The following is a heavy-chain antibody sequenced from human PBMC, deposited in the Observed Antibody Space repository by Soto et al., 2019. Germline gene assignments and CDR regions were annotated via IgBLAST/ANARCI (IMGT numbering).Heavy chain of an antibody. Sequence: SETLSFTCTVSGGSISSYYWSWIRQPPGKGLEWIGYIYYSGSTNYNPSLKSRVTISVDTSKNQFSLKLSSVTAADTAVYYCARVGYYASSGAHQDYWGQGTLVTVSS. CDR2: IYYSGST. D-gene: IGHD3-22*01. J-gene: IGHJ4*02. CDR1: GGSISSYY. CDR3: ARVGYYASSGAHQDY. V-gene: IGHV4-59*12.